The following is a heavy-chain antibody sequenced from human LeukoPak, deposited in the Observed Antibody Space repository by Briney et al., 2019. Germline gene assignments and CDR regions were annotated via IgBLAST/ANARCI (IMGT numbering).Heavy chain of an antibody. Sequence: ASVKVSCKASGGTFSSYTISWVRQAPGQGLEWMGRIIPILGIANYAQKFQGRVTITADKSTSTAYMELSSLRSEDTAVYYCARTTMGRDGYNPREDLDYWGQGTLVTVSS. CDR1: GGTFSSYT. CDR3: ARTTMGRDGYNPREDLDY. D-gene: IGHD5-24*01. V-gene: IGHV1-69*02. CDR2: IIPILGIA. J-gene: IGHJ4*02.